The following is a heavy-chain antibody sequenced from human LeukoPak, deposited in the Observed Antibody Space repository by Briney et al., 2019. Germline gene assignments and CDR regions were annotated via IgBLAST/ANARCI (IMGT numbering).Heavy chain of an antibody. Sequence: SETLSLTCTVSGGSISSSSYYWGWIRQPPGKGLEWIGSIYYSGSTYYNPSLKSRVTISVDTSKSQFSLKLSSVTAADTAVYYCAGGITMIVVVTDDAFDIWGQGTMVTVSS. V-gene: IGHV4-39*07. J-gene: IGHJ3*02. CDR1: GGSISSSSYY. D-gene: IGHD3-22*01. CDR3: AGGITMIVVVTDDAFDI. CDR2: IYYSGST.